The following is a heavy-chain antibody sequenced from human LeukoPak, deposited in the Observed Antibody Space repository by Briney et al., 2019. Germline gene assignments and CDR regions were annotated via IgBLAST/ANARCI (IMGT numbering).Heavy chain of an antibody. CDR3: ARGHYDVLAASYKWTPDY. J-gene: IGHJ4*02. CDR1: GFTFNTFN. CDR2: ITSGGDYI. D-gene: IGHD3-9*01. V-gene: IGHV3-21*01. Sequence: GGSLRLSCAASGFTFNTFNMNWVRQAPGKGLEWVSSITSGGDYIYYADSVKGRFTTSRDNAKNSLSLQLNSLRVKDTAVYYCARGHYDVLAASYKWTPDYWGQGTLVTVSS.